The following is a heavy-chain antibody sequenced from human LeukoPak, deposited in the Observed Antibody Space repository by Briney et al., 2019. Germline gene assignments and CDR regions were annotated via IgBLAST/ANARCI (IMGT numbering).Heavy chain of an antibody. CDR1: GYSLTSYW. CDR3: ATRTGYSGYESGGDAFDI. J-gene: IGHJ3*02. V-gene: IGHV5-51*01. Sequence: GESLKISCKGSGYSLTSYWIGWVRQMPGKGLEWMGIIYPGDSDTSYSRSFQGQITISADKYVSTTYLQWSILKASDTDMYYCATRTGYSGYESGGDAFDIWGQGTMVTVSS. CDR2: IYPGDSDT. D-gene: IGHD5-12*01.